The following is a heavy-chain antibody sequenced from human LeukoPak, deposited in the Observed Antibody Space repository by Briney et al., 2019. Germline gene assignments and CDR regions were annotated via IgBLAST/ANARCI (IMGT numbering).Heavy chain of an antibody. V-gene: IGHV4-59*01. D-gene: IGHD3/OR15-3a*01. CDR2: IYNSGST. Sequence: SETLSLTCTVSGGFISSYYWSWIRQPPGKGLEWIGYIYNSGSTNYNPSLKSRVTISVDTSKNQLSLKLTSVLAADTAVYYCARQTGSGLFILPGGQGTLVTVSS. CDR3: ARQTGSGLFILP. CDR1: GGFISSYY. J-gene: IGHJ4*02.